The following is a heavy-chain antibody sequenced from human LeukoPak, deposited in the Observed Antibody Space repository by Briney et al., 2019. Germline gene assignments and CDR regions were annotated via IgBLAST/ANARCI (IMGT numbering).Heavy chain of an antibody. CDR2: IYPGDSDT. CDR3: AVNLRYCSGGSCYSGYYYFDY. CDR1: GYSFTSYW. D-gene: IGHD2-15*01. Sequence: GESLKISCKGSGYSFTSYWIGRVRQVPGKGLEWMGIIYPGDSDTRYSPSFQGQVTISADQSISTAYLQWSSLKASDSAMYYCAVNLRYCSGGSCYSGYYYFDYWGQGTLVTVSS. V-gene: IGHV5-51*01. J-gene: IGHJ4*02.